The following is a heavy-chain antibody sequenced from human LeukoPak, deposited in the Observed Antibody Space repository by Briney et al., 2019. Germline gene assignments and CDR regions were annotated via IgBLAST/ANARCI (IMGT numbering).Heavy chain of an antibody. J-gene: IGHJ4*02. CDR3: VKDKGSVFGDY. V-gene: IGHV3-30-3*01. CDR2: TSNDGSSK. CDR1: KFTFSTFA. Sequence: GGSLRLSCAASKFTFSTFAMHWVRQAPGKGLEWVALTSNDGSSKYYTDSVKGRFTISRDNSKNTLYLQMNSLRDDDTALYYCVKDKGSVFGDYWGQGTLVTVSS. D-gene: IGHD3-10*02.